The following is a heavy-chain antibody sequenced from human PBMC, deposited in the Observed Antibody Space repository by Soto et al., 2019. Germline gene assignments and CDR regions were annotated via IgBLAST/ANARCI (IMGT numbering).Heavy chain of an antibody. CDR1: GGTFSSYA. CDR3: ARVEVGIAAPGGYYYYGMDV. Sequence: QVQLVQSGAEVKKPGSSVKVSCKASGGTFSSYAISWVRQAPGQGLEWMGGIIPIFGTANYAQKFQGRVTITADESTLPAYMELSSLRSEDTAVYYCARVEVGIAAPGGYYYYGMDVWGQGTKVTVSS. J-gene: IGHJ6*02. V-gene: IGHV1-69*01. CDR2: IIPIFGTA. D-gene: IGHD6-13*01.